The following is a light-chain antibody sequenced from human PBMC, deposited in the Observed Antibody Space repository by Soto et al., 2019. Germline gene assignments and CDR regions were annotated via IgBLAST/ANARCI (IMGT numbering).Light chain of an antibody. V-gene: IGLV2-8*01. CDR1: SSDVGGYNF. J-gene: IGLJ2*01. CDR2: EVS. Sequence: QAVLTQPPSASGSPGQSVTVSCTGTSSDVGGYNFVSWYQQRPGKAPKLMIYEVSKRPSGVPDRFSGSKSGNTASLTVSGLQAEDEADYYCTSYAGSNNLLFGGGTQLTVL. CDR3: TSYAGSNNLL.